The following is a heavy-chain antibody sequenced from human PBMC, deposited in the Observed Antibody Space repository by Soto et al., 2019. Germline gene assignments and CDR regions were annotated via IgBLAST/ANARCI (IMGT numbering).Heavy chain of an antibody. CDR3: ASDVGATGD. D-gene: IGHD1-26*01. Sequence: QVQLVQSGAEVKKPGASVKVSCKASGYTFTSYAMHWVRQAPGQRLEWMGWINAGNGNTKYSQKFPGRVTITRDTPASTAYMARSSLRSDDTAVYYCASDVGATGDWGQGTLVTVSS. CDR2: INAGNGNT. CDR1: GYTFTSYA. J-gene: IGHJ4*02. V-gene: IGHV1-3*01.